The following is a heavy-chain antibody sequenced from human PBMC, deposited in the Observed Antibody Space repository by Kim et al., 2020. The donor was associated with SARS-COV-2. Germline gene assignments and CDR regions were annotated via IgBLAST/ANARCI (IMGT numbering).Heavy chain of an antibody. CDR2: IYKSGTA. Sequence: SETLSLTCTVSGGSMSTNYWSWIRQAPGKGLEWIGYIYKSGTANYNPSLKSRVTMSVDSSKNQFSLRLGSVTAADTAVYYCARRLGVKVRGVIQDWLDPWGQGTLVTVSS. CDR3: ARRLGVKVRGVIQDWLDP. CDR1: GGSMSTNY. J-gene: IGHJ5*02. V-gene: IGHV4-59*08. D-gene: IGHD3-10*01.